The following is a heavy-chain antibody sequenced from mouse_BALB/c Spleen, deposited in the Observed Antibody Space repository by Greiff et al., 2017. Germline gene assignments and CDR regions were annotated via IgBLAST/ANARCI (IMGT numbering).Heavy chain of an antibody. CDR1: GYAFTGYF. Sequence: EVQLQQSGPELVKPGASVKISCKASGYAFTGYFMNWVMQSHGKSLEWIGRINPYNGDTFYNQKFKGKATLTVDKSSSTAHMELRSLASEDSAVYYCARLGYYGSSGYWGQGTTLTVSS. V-gene: IGHV1-20*02. J-gene: IGHJ2*01. CDR3: ARLGYYGSSGY. D-gene: IGHD1-1*01. CDR2: INPYNGDT.